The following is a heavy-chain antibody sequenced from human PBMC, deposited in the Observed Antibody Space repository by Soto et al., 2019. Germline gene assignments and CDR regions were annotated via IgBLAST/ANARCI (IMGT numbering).Heavy chain of an antibody. D-gene: IGHD6-6*01. Sequence: ASVKVSCKASGYTFTGYYMHWVRQAPGQGLEWMGWINPNSGGTNYAQKVQGRVTMTRDTSISTDYMELSRLRSDDTAVYYCERGPRIADRLGYFDYWGQGTVVTVS. CDR2: INPNSGGT. CDR1: GYTFTGYY. J-gene: IGHJ4*02. V-gene: IGHV1-2*02. CDR3: ERGPRIADRLGYFDY.